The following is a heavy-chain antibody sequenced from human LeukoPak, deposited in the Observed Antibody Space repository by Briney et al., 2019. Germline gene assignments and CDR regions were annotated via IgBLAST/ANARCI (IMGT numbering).Heavy chain of an antibody. CDR1: GFTFSSYG. D-gene: IGHD2-2*01. CDR3: AKFVRGYCSSTSCSYFDY. J-gene: IGHJ4*02. CDR2: IWYDGSNK. Sequence: PGGSLRLSCAASGFTFSSYGMHWVRQAPGKGLEWVAVIWYDGSNKYYADSVKGRFTISRDNSKNTLYLQMNSLRAEDTAVYYCAKFVRGYCSSTSCSYFDYWGQGTLVTVSS. V-gene: IGHV3-33*06.